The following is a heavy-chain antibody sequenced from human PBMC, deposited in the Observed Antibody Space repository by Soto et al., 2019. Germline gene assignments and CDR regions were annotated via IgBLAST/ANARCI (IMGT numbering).Heavy chain of an antibody. CDR3: ARDQYDTLTGPNY. CDR1: GFTFSGYA. CDR2: ISYDGSNK. Sequence: PGGSLRLSCAASGFTFSGYAMHWVRQAPGKGLEWVAVISYDGSNKYYADSVKGRFTISRDNSKNALYLQMIGLRPEDAAVYYCARDQYDTLTGPNYWGEGTLVTVAS. J-gene: IGHJ4*02. D-gene: IGHD3-9*01. V-gene: IGHV3-30-3*01.